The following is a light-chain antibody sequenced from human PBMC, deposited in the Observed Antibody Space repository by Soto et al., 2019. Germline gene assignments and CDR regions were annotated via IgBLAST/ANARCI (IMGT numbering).Light chain of an antibody. J-gene: IGLJ2*01. Sequence: QSALTQPASVSGSPGQSITISYTGTRSDVGGYNYVSWYQQHPGKAPKLVIYEVSNRPSGVSSRFSASKSGNTASLIISGLQAEDEADYYCSSYTSSSTVLFGGGTKVTVL. CDR2: EVS. CDR1: RSDVGGYNY. V-gene: IGLV2-14*01. CDR3: SSYTSSSTVL.